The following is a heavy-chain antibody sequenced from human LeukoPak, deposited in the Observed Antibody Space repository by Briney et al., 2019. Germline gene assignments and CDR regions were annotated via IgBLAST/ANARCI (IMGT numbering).Heavy chain of an antibody. J-gene: IGHJ4*02. V-gene: IGHV4-39*07. CDR2: IYYSGKT. Sequence: SETLSLTCTVSGGSISSSSYYWGWIRQPPGKGLEWIASIYYSGKTYYNPSLKSRVIISGDTSKNQFSLKLTSMTAADTAFYYCVRLGAVAGPGDYWGQGTLVTVSS. D-gene: IGHD6-19*01. CDR3: VRLGAVAGPGDY. CDR1: GGSISSSSYY.